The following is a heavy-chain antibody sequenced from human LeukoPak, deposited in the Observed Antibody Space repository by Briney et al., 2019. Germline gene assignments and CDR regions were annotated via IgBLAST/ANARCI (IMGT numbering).Heavy chain of an antibody. J-gene: IGHJ4*02. V-gene: IGHV4-59*01. Sequence: SETLSLTCTVSGGSISSYYWSWIRQPPGKGLEWIGYIYYSGSTNYNPSLKSRVTISVDTSKNQFSLKLSSVTAADTAVYYCASSIRFLGRLDYWGQGTLVTVSS. CDR2: IYYSGST. CDR3: ASSIRFLGRLDY. CDR1: GGSISSYY. D-gene: IGHD3-3*01.